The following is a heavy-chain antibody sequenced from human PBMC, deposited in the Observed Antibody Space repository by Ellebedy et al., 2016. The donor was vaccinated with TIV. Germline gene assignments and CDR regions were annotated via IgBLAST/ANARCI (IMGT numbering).Heavy chain of an antibody. CDR1: GITFSSYG. CDR3: ARDLGGYYYFDY. J-gene: IGHJ4*02. V-gene: IGHV3-33*01. CDR2: IWYDGSNK. D-gene: IGHD3-22*01. Sequence: GESLKTSXAASGITFSSYGMHWVRQAPRKGLEWVAVIWYDGSNKYYADSVKGRFTISRDNSKNTLYLQMNSLRAEDTAVYYCARDLGGYYYFDYWGQGTLVTVSS.